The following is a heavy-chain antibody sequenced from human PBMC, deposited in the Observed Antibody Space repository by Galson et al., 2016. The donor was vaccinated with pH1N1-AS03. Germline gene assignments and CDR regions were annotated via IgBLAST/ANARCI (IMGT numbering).Heavy chain of an antibody. V-gene: IGHV4-4*09. J-gene: IGHJ4*02. D-gene: IGHD3-22*01. Sequence: SETLSLTCTVSGGSISSYYWTWIRQPPGKGLEWVGEIWPSGTTNYNPSLKSRVTISLDKSNNQFSLMLISVTAADTAVYYCARGFDFSAYYFPKWGQGALVTVSS. CDR2: IWPSGTT. CDR3: ARGFDFSAYYFPK. CDR1: GGSISSYY.